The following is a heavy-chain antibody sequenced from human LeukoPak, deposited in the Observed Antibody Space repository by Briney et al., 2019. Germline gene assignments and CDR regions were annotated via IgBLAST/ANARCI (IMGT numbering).Heavy chain of an antibody. D-gene: IGHD2-2*01. J-gene: IGHJ3*02. CDR3: ARDLDQLPGDAFDI. Sequence: GGSLRLSCAASGFTVSSNYMSWVRQAPGKGLEWVSVIYSGGSTYYADSVKGRFTISRDNSKNTLYLQMNSLRAEDTAVYYCARDLDQLPGDAFDIWGQGTMVTVSS. CDR1: GFTVSSNY. CDR2: IYSGGST. V-gene: IGHV3-53*01.